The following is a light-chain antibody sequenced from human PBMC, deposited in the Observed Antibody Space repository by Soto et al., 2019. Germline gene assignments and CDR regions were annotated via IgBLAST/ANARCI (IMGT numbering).Light chain of an antibody. CDR1: SGHSSYA. CDR2: LNSDGSH. V-gene: IGLV4-69*01. CDR3: QTWGTGLLV. Sequence: QPVLTQSPSASASLGASVKRTCTLSSGHSSYAIAWHQQQPKKGPRYLMKLNSDGSHSKGDGIPDRFSGSSSGAERYLTISSLQSEDEADEDCQTWGTGLLVFGGGTKVNVL. J-gene: IGLJ2*01.